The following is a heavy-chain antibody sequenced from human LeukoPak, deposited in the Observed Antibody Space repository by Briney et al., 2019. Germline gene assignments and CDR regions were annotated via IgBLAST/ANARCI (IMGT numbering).Heavy chain of an antibody. J-gene: IGHJ4*02. D-gene: IGHD6-13*01. V-gene: IGHV3-21*01. CDR3: ARASSSWYYFDY. CDR1: GFTVSSNY. CDR2: ISSSSSYI. Sequence: GGSLRLSCAASGFTVSSNYMNWVRQAPGKGLEWVSSISSSSSYIYYADSVKGRFTISRDNAKNSLYLQMNSLRAEDTAVYYCARASSSWYYFDYWGQGTLVTVSS.